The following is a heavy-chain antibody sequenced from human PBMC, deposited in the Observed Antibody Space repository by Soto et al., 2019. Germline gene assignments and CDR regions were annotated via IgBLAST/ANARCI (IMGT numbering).Heavy chain of an antibody. Sequence: GGSLRLSCAASGFTFSSYAMSWVRQAPGKGLEWVSAISAGAVAANYADSVKGRFTISRDNSKNTLYLQMNSLRAEDTAVYYCAKGRESSGSYRPFDYWGQGALVTVSS. CDR2: ISAGAVAA. J-gene: IGHJ4*02. V-gene: IGHV3-23*01. CDR1: GFTFSSYA. CDR3: AKGRESSGSYRPFDY. D-gene: IGHD3-22*01.